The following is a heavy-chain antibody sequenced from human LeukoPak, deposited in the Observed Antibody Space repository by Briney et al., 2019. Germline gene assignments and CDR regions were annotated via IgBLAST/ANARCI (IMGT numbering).Heavy chain of an antibody. CDR1: GYTFTSYG. Sequence: ASVKVSCKASGYTFTSYGISWVRQAPGQGLEWMGWISAYNGNTNYAQKLQGRVTMTTDTSTSTAYMELRSLRSDDTAVYYCAKVLGRQQLVSGAFDIWGQGTMVTVSS. CDR3: AKVLGRQQLVSGAFDI. D-gene: IGHD6-13*01. CDR2: ISAYNGNT. J-gene: IGHJ3*02. V-gene: IGHV1-18*01.